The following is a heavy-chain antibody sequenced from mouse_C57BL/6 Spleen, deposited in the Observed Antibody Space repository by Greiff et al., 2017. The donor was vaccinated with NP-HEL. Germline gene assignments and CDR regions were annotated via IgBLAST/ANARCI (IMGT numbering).Heavy chain of an antibody. D-gene: IGHD1-1*01. CDR3: ASSPRYGSSWDY. CDR2: INPNNGGT. CDR1: GYTFTDYY. J-gene: IGHJ2*01. V-gene: IGHV1-26*01. Sequence: VQLQQSGPELVKPGASVKISCKASGYTFTDYYMNWVKQSHGKSLEWIGDINPNNGGTSYNQKFKGKATLTVDKSSSTAYMELRSLTSEDSAVYYCASSPRYGSSWDYWGQGTTLTVSS.